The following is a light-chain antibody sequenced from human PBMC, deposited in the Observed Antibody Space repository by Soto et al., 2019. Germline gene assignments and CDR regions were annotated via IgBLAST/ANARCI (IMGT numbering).Light chain of an antibody. V-gene: IGLV2-14*01. CDR1: SSDVGGYNY. CDR2: EVS. J-gene: IGLJ2*01. CDR3: SSYTSSSTL. Sequence: QSALTQPASVSGSPGHSITISCTGTSSDVGGYNYVSWYQQHPGKAPKLMIYEVSHRPSGVSDRFSGSKSGNTASLTISGLQAEDEADYYCSSYTSSSTLFGGGTKLTVL.